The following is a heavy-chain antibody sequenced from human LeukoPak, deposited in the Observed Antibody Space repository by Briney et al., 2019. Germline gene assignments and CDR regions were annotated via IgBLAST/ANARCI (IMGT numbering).Heavy chain of an antibody. D-gene: IGHD3-22*01. CDR3: ARDSDSTYYYDSSGYYYSYFDY. CDR1: GFTFSSYS. V-gene: IGHV3-48*02. J-gene: IGHJ4*02. CDR2: ISSSSITI. Sequence: GGSLRLSCAASGFTFSSYSMNWVRQAPGKGLEWVSYISSSSITIYYADSVKGRFTISRDNAKNSLYLQMNSLRDEDTAVYYCARDSDSTYYYDSSGYYYSYFDYWGQGTLVTVSS.